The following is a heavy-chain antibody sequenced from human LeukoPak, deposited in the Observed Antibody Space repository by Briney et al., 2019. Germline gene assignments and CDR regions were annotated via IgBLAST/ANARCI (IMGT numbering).Heavy chain of an antibody. J-gene: IGHJ3*01. CDR3: ARGAVKQQLVGTKRKFDGFDL. V-gene: IGHV4-34*01. D-gene: IGHD6-13*01. CDR2: IYHSGSP. CDR1: GGSFSGYY. Sequence: SETLSLTCAVYGGSFSGYYWSWIRQPPGKGLEWLGEIYHSGSPNYNPSLKSRLTMSKNQFSLRLSSVTAADTAVYYCARGAVKQQLVGTKRKFDGFDLWGQGTMVTVSS.